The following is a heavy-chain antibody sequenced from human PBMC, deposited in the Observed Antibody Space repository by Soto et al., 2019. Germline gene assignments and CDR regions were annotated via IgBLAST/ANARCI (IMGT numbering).Heavy chain of an antibody. V-gene: IGHV1-46*01. D-gene: IGHD3-22*01. J-gene: IGHJ4*02. CDR1: GYTFTTYY. Sequence: QVQLVQSGAEVRKPGASVKISCKASGYTFTTYYLHWVRQAPGQGLEWMGIINPSGGSTTYAQKFQGRVTMTRDTSTSTVYMELSSLRSEDTAVYYCARAYYHDSSGHGPHFDYWGQGTLVTVSS. CDR2: INPSGGST. CDR3: ARAYYHDSSGHGPHFDY.